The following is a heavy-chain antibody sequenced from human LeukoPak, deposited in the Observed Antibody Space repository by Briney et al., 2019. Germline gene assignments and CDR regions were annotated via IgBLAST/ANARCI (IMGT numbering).Heavy chain of an antibody. CDR2: ISSNGGST. V-gene: IGHV3-64D*06. Sequence: GGSLRLSCSASGFTFSSYAMHWVRQAPGKGLEYFSAISSNGGSTYYADSVKGRFTISRDNSKNTLYLQMSSLRAEDTAVYYCVKGDIVVVPAAFDYWGQGTLVTVSS. D-gene: IGHD2-2*01. J-gene: IGHJ4*02. CDR3: VKGDIVVVPAAFDY. CDR1: GFTFSSYA.